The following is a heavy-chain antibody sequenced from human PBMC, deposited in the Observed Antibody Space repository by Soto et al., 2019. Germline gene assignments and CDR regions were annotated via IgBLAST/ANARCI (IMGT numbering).Heavy chain of an antibody. V-gene: IGHV1-18*04. CDR3: ASSGVHPAAILHYYYYGMDV. D-gene: IGHD2-2*02. J-gene: IGHJ6*02. CDR1: GYTFTSYG. Sequence: GASVKVSCKASGYTFTSYGISWVRQAPGQGLEWMGWISAYNGNTNYAQKLQGRVTMTTDTSTSTAYMELRSLRSDDTAVYYCASSGVHPAAILHYYYYGMDVWGQGTTVTVSS. CDR2: ISAYNGNT.